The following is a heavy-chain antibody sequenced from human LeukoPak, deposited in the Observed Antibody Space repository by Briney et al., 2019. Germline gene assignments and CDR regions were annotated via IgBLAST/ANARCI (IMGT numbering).Heavy chain of an antibody. V-gene: IGHV1-2*06. J-gene: IGHJ6*03. D-gene: IGHD5-12*01. CDR3: AKDRYGDYEAPFHYYMDA. CDR2: INPNGGVT. Sequence: GASVKVSCKASGYTFSGFYIHWVRQAPGQGLEWMGRINPNGGVTNYAQKLQGRVTITRDTSIDTAYMQLSRLRSDDTAVYYCAKDRYGDYEAPFHYYMDAWGRGTTVTVSS. CDR1: GYTFSGFY.